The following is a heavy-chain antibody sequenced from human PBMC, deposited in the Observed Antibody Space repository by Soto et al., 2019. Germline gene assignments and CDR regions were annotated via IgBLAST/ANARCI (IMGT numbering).Heavy chain of an antibody. J-gene: IGHJ4*02. D-gene: IGHD5-12*01. Sequence: GGSLRLSCAASGFIFSKYGMHWVRQAPGKGLEWVAVISYDGSNKYYGDSVKGRFTISRDNSKNTLYLQINSLRTEDTAVYYCAKDYSGYDLPLDHWGQGTLVTVSS. CDR3: AKDYSGYDLPLDH. V-gene: IGHV3-30*18. CDR2: ISYDGSNK. CDR1: GFIFSKYG.